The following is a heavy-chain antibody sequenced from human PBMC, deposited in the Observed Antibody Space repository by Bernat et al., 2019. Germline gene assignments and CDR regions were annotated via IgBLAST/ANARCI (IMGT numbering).Heavy chain of an antibody. Sequence: EVQLLESGGGLVQPGGSLRLSCAASGFTFSSYAMSWVRQAPGKGLEWVSAISGSGGSTYYADTMKGRFTISGDNSKNTLYLQMNRLGAEDTAVYYCAKDMNYGDQGWFDPWGQGTLVTVSS. CDR2: ISGSGGST. D-gene: IGHD4-17*01. CDR3: AKDMNYGDQGWFDP. V-gene: IGHV3-23*01. J-gene: IGHJ5*02. CDR1: GFTFSSYA.